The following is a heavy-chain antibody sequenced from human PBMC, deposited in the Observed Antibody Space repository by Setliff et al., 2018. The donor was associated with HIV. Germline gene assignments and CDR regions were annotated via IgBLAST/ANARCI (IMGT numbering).Heavy chain of an antibody. D-gene: IGHD3-22*01. V-gene: IGHV3-74*01. Sequence: LSLSCVASGFTFSDYWMHWVRQAPGKGLLWVARVNLDGTYIHYADSVKGRFTISRDNAKNTLHLQMNSLRAEDTAVYYCTRDSYYPDSSGVFYYYGWDVWGQGTTVTVSS. CDR3: TRDSYYPDSSGVFYYYGWDV. J-gene: IGHJ6*02. CDR1: GFTFSDYW. CDR2: VNLDGTYI.